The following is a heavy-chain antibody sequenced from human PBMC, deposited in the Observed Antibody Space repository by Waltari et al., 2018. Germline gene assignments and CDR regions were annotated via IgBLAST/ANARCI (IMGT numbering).Heavy chain of an antibody. CDR2: ISYDGSIK. Sequence: QVQLVVCGGGVIDPGGSLRLSCAASGFPFSTYAVHWVSQAPGKGLEWVAVISYDGSIKYNADPVEGRFTISRDNARNTMSLQMNSLTTEDTAVYYSARGGLEWFGELFDYWSQGTLVTVSS. CDR1: GFPFSTYA. CDR3: ARGGLEWFGELFDY. J-gene: IGHJ4*02. V-gene: IGHV3-30*01. D-gene: IGHD3-10*01.